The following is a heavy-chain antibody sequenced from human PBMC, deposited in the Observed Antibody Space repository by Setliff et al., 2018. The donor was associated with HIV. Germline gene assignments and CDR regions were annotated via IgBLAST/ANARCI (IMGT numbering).Heavy chain of an antibody. Sequence: PSETLYLTCTVSDSGTYYWSWIRQPAGKGLEWIGRVSSRGDTTYNPSLKSRVTMSVDTSKNQFSLKLTSVTASDPAVYYCARAAAGNTGPFDLWGQGSPVTVSS. V-gene: IGHV4-4*07. CDR2: VSSRGDT. D-gene: IGHD4-17*01. CDR3: ARAAAGNTGPFDL. CDR1: DSGTYY. J-gene: IGHJ4*02.